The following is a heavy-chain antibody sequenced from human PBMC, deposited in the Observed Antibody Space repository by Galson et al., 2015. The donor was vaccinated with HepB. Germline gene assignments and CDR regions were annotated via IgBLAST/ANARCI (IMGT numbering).Heavy chain of an antibody. CDR1: GFTFSSYW. CDR2: IKQDGSLA. CDR3: VRDAERSGGGFYYDAFDI. V-gene: IGHV3-7*01. Sequence: SLRLSCAGSGFTFSSYWMVWVRQAPGKGPEWVANIKQDGSLAYYLDSVKGRFTISRDNAKKSLYLQMNNLRVEDTAVYFCVRDAERSGGGFYYDAFDIWGQGTMVTVSS. J-gene: IGHJ3*02. D-gene: IGHD2-15*01.